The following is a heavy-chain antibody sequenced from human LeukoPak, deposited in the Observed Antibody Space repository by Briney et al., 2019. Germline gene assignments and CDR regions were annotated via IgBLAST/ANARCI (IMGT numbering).Heavy chain of an antibody. D-gene: IGHD4-17*01. CDR3: ARDYYGDYYFDY. CDR2: ISSSSSNT. Sequence: GGSLRLSCAASGFTYTSYSMNWVRQAPGKGLERVSSISSSSSNTYYADSVKGRFTISRDNAKNSLHLQMNSLRADDTAVYYCARDYYGDYYFDYWGQGTLVTVSS. CDR1: GFTYTSYS. J-gene: IGHJ4*02. V-gene: IGHV3-21*01.